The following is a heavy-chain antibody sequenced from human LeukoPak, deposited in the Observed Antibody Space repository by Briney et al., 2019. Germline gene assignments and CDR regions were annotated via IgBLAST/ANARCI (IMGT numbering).Heavy chain of an antibody. V-gene: IGHV4-59*01. CDR2: IYYSGST. Sequence: PSETLSLTCTVSGGSISSYYWSWIRQPPGKGLEWIGYIYYSGSTNYNPSLKSRVTISVDTSKNQFSLKLSSVTAADRAVYYCARGTTVTIWFDPWGQGTLVTVSS. J-gene: IGHJ5*02. D-gene: IGHD4-17*01. CDR1: GGSISSYY. CDR3: ARGTTVTIWFDP.